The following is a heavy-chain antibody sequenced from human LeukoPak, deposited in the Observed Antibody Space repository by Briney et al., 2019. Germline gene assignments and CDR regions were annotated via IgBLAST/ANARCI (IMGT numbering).Heavy chain of an antibody. J-gene: IGHJ5*02. Sequence: GASVKVSCKASGYTFTSYAMHWVRQAPGQRLEWMGWINAGNGNTKYSQKFQGRVTITRDTSASTAYMELSSLRSEDTAVYYCAREGSSSWYYWFDPWGQGTLVTVSS. D-gene: IGHD6-13*01. CDR1: GYTFTSYA. CDR2: INAGNGNT. CDR3: AREGSSSWYYWFDP. V-gene: IGHV1-3*01.